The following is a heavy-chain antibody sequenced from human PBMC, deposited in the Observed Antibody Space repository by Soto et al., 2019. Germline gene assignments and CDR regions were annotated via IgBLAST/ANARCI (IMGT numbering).Heavy chain of an antibody. CDR3: ARLQLGPNWFDP. J-gene: IGHJ5*02. CDR1: GGSISSSSYY. CDR2: IYYSGST. D-gene: IGHD1-1*01. V-gene: IGHV4-39*01. Sequence: SETLSLTCTVSGGSISSSSYYWGWIRQPPGKGLEWIGSIYYSGSTYYNPSLKSRVTISVDTSKNQFSLKLSSVTAADTAVYYCARLQLGPNWFDPWGQGTLVTVSS.